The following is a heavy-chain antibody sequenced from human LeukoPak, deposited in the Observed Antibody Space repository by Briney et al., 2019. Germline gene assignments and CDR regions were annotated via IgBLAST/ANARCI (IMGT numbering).Heavy chain of an antibody. CDR1: GGSFSGYS. D-gene: IGHD3-22*01. CDR3: AGQPTRPYYYDSSGYLDY. J-gene: IGHJ4*02. CDR2: INHSGGT. Sequence: SETLSLTCAVYGGSFSGYSWNWIRRPPVKGLEWIGEINHSGGTNYNPSLKSRVTISVDTSKEQFSLKLSSVTAADTAVYYCAGQPTRPYYYDSSGYLDYWGQGTLVTVSS. V-gene: IGHV4-34*01.